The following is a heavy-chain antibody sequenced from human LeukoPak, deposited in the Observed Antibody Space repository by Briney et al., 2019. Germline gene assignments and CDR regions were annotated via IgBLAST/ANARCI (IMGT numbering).Heavy chain of an antibody. CDR1: GFNFSYYT. CDR2: ILYDGNNK. V-gene: IGHV3-30-3*01. D-gene: IGHD3-22*01. CDR3: ARGDYYDSSGYYFPDAFDI. Sequence: GRSLRLSCAASGFNFSYYTMHWVRQAPDKGLEWVSVILYDGNNKYYADSVKGRFTISRDNSKNTLYLQMSSLRAEDTAVYYCARGDYYDSSGYYFPDAFDIWGQGTMVTVSS. J-gene: IGHJ3*02.